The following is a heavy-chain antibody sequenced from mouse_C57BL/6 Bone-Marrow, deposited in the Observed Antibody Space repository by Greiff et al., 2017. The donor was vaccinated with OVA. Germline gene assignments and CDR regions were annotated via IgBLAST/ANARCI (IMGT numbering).Heavy chain of an antibody. CDR1: GFTFSDFY. CDR3: ARETEVGDGEV. D-gene: IGHD3-2*01. V-gene: IGHV7-1*01. J-gene: IGHJ1*03. Sequence: EVKLVESGGGLVQSGRSLRLSCATSGFTFSDFYMEWVRQAPGKGLEWIAASRNKANDYTTEYSASVKGRFIVSRDTSQSILYLQMNALRAEDTAIYYCARETEVGDGEVWGTGTTATVSA. CDR2: SRNKANDYTT.